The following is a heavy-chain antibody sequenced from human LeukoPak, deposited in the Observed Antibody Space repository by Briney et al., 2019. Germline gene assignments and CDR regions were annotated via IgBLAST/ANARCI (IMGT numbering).Heavy chain of an antibody. D-gene: IGHD3-3*01. V-gene: IGHV1-2*02. J-gene: IGHJ4*02. CDR3: AASYDFWGGYLNHDY. CDR2: INPNSGDT. CDR1: GYTFTGYY. Sequence: GASVKVSCKASGYTFTGYYRHWVRQAPGQGLEWMGWINPNSGDTNYAQKLQGRVTMTRDTSISTAYMELSRLKSDDTAVYYCAASYDFWGGYLNHDYWGQGTLVTVSS.